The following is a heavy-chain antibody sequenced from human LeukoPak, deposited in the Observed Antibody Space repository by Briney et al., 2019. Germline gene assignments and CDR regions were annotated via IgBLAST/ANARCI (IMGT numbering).Heavy chain of an antibody. CDR2: IYYSGST. CDR1: GGSISSYY. Sequence: SETLSLTCTVSGGSISSYYWSWIRQPPGKGLEWIGYIYYSGSTNYNPSLKSRVTISVDTSKNQFSLKLSSVTAADTAVYYCARGPPGGSSWYDEGFDYWGQGTLVTVSS. V-gene: IGHV4-59*01. J-gene: IGHJ4*02. CDR3: ARGPPGGSSWYDEGFDY. D-gene: IGHD6-13*01.